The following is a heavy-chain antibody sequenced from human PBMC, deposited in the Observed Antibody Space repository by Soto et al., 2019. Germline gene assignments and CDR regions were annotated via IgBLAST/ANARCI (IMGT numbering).Heavy chain of an antibody. CDR2: IYQSGST. CDR3: ARDDSSGYRFDY. V-gene: IGHV4-38-2*02. J-gene: IGHJ4*02. CDR1: GYSISSGYY. D-gene: IGHD3-22*01. Sequence: SETLSLTCAVSGYSISSGYYWGWIRQSPGKGLEWIGSIYQSGSTYYNPSLKSRVTISVDTSKNQFSLKMRSVTAADTAVYYCARDDSSGYRFDYWGQRTLVIV.